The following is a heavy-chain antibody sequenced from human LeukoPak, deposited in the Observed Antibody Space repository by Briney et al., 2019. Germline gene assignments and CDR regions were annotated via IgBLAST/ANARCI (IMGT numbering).Heavy chain of an antibody. V-gene: IGHV4-39*07. CDR2: IYSTGRT. Sequence: SETLSLTCTVSGDSISSTSYYWGWIRQPPGKGLEWIGTIYSTGRTYYNPSLKSRVTISVDTSKNEFSLKLSSVTAADTAVYYCARSGYSYGYYFDYWGQGTLVTVSS. CDR3: ARSGYSYGYYFDY. D-gene: IGHD5-18*01. J-gene: IGHJ4*02. CDR1: GDSISSTSYY.